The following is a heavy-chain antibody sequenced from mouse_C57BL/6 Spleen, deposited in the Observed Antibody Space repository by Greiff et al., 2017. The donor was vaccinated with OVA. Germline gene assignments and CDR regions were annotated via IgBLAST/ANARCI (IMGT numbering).Heavy chain of an antibody. Sequence: EVKLMESGGGLVKPGGSLKLSCAASGFTFSSYAMSWVRQTPEKRLEWVATISDGGSYHYYPDNVQGRFTISRDNAKTNLYLQMSHLKSEDTAMYYCARVTTYYSKGGYYFDYWGQGTTLTVSS. CDR3: ARVTTYYSKGGYYFDY. CDR2: ISDGGSYH. CDR1: GFTFSSYA. V-gene: IGHV5-4*03. D-gene: IGHD2-5*01. J-gene: IGHJ2*01.